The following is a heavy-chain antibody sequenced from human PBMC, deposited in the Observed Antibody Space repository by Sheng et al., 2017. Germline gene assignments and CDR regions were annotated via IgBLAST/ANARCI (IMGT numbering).Heavy chain of an antibody. CDR3: ASGWLQLAYDAFEM. D-gene: IGHD5-12*01. CDR2: ISSSSKYI. V-gene: IGHV3-21*01. Sequence: EVQLVESGGGLVKPGGSLRLSCAASGFSFSRYSMNWVRQAPGKGLEWVSAISSSSKYIYYADSMKGRFTISRDNAKNSLYLQMNSLRAEDTAVYYCASGWLQLAYDAFEMWGQGTMVTVSS. J-gene: IGHJ3*02. CDR1: GFSFSRYS.